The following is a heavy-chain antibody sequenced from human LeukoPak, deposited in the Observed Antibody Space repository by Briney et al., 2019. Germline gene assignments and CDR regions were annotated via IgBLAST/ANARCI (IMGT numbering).Heavy chain of an antibody. CDR1: GFTVRSNY. Sequence: GGSLRLSCAVSGFTVRSNYMSWVRQAPGKGLEWVSVIYSGGSTYYADSGKGRFTISRDNSKNTLYLQMNSLRAEDTAVYYGAREAADYYGSGSYFDYWGQGTLVTVSS. J-gene: IGHJ4*02. CDR3: AREAADYYGSGSYFDY. CDR2: IYSGGST. V-gene: IGHV3-53*01. D-gene: IGHD3-10*01.